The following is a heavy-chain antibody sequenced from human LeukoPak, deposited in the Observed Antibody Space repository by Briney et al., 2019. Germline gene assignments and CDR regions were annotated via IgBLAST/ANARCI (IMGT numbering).Heavy chain of an antibody. CDR2: ISWNSGSI. Sequence: GRSLRLSCAASGFTFDDYAMHWVRQAPGKGLEWVSGISWNSGSIGYADSVKGRFTISRDNAKNTLYLQMNSLTAEDTAVYYCARGAYCGGDCPLPNSLYWGRGTLVTVSS. CDR3: ARGAYCGGDCPLPNSLY. J-gene: IGHJ4*02. CDR1: GFTFDDYA. V-gene: IGHV3-9*01. D-gene: IGHD2-21*01.